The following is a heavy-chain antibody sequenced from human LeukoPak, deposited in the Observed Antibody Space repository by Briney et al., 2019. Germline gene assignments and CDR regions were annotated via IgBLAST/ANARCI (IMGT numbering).Heavy chain of an antibody. CDR3: AKIGSPYYDILTGYYAFDY. V-gene: IGHV3-23*01. D-gene: IGHD3-9*01. Sequence: GGSLRLSCAISGFTFSDYAMAWVRQAPGKGLEWVSLISGTGSATYYADSVKGRFTISRDNSKNTLYLQMNSLRAEDTAVYYCAKIGSPYYDILTGYYAFDYWGQGTLVTVSS. CDR1: GFTFSDYA. CDR2: ISGTGSAT. J-gene: IGHJ4*02.